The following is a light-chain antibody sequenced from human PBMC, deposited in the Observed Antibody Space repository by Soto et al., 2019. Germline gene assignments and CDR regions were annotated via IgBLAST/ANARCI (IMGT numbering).Light chain of an antibody. CDR1: QSVSSN. CDR3: QQYNNWPPLT. V-gene: IGKV3-15*01. J-gene: IGKJ4*01. CDR2: GAS. Sequence: EIVMPQSPATLSVSPGERATLSCRASQSVSSNLAGYQQKPDQAPRLLIYGASTRATGIPARFSGSGSGTEFTLTISSLQSEDFAVYYCQQYNNWPPLTFGGGTKVEIK.